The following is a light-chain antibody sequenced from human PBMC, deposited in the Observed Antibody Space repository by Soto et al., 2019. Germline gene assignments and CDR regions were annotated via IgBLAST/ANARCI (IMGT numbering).Light chain of an antibody. CDR2: GAS. V-gene: IGKV3-15*01. CDR3: QQYTNWHPNA. J-gene: IGKJ5*01. CDR1: QSVSSK. Sequence: EMVMTQSPATLSVSPGERATLSCRASQSVSSKLAWYQQKPGQAPRLLIYGASTRTTGIPARFSGRGSGTEISLPISSLQSEDFAVYYCQQYTNWHPNAFGQGTRLEIK.